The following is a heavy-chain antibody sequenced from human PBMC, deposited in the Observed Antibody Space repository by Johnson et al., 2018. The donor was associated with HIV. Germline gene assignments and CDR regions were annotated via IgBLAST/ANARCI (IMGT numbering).Heavy chain of an antibody. CDR2: IYSGGST. J-gene: IGHJ3*02. Sequence: QVQLVESGGGVVQPGRSLRLSCAASGFTFSTYGMHWVRQAPGKGLEWVSVIYSGGSTYYADSVKGRFTISRDNSKNTLYLQMNSLRAEDTAVYYCARKKATVFSTTSTNYAFDIWGQGTMVTVSS. CDR3: ARKKATVFSTTSTNYAFDI. V-gene: IGHV3-NL1*01. D-gene: IGHD1-1*01. CDR1: GFTFSTYG.